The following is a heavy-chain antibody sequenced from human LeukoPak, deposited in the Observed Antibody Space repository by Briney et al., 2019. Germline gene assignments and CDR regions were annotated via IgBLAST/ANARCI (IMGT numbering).Heavy chain of an antibody. Sequence: GGSLRLSCAASGFIVSHNYMTWVRQAPGKGLEWISVIYIDGTTYYADSVKGRFTISRDNAKNSLYLQMNSLRAEDTAVYYCARDKSPGYCSSISCYTFDYWGQGTLVTVSS. CDR1: GFIVSHNY. V-gene: IGHV3-53*01. CDR3: ARDKSPGYCSSISCYTFDY. CDR2: IYIDGTT. J-gene: IGHJ4*02. D-gene: IGHD2-2*02.